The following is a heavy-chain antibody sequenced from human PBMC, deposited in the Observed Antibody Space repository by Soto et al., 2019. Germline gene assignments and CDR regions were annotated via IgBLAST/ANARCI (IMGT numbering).Heavy chain of an antibody. J-gene: IGHJ5*02. CDR1: GFTVSSNY. CDR3: AREEVGVTTGSYMFRYNWFGP. D-gene: IGHD1-26*01. CDR2: IYSGGST. Sequence: GGSLRLSCAASGFTVSSNYMSWVRQAPGKGLEWVSVIYSGGSTYYADSVKGRFTISRDNSKNTLYLQMNSLRAEDTAVYYCAREEVGVTTGSYMFRYNWFGPWAREPWSPSPQ. V-gene: IGHV3-66*01.